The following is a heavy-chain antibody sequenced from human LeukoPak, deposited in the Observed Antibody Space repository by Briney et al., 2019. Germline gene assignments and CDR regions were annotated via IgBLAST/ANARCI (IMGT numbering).Heavy chain of an antibody. Sequence: SVKVSCKASGGTFSSYAISWVRQAPGQGLEWMGGIIPIFGTANYAQKFQGRVTITADESTSTAYMELSSLRSEDTAVYYCAREWSGYYTGITNWGQGTLVTVSS. CDR3: AREWSGYYTGITN. D-gene: IGHD3-3*01. CDR2: IIPIFGTA. V-gene: IGHV1-69*13. CDR1: GGTFSSYA. J-gene: IGHJ4*02.